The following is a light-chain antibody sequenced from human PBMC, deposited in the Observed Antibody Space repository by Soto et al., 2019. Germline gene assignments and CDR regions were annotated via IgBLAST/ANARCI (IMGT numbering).Light chain of an antibody. CDR2: DAS. CDR1: RSVSNY. V-gene: IGKV3-11*01. J-gene: IGKJ5*01. Sequence: EIVLTQSPATLSLSPGESATLSCRASRSVSNYLAWYQQKPGQAPRLLIYDASSRPTDIPARFSGSGSGTAFTLTISSLEPEDFALYYCQQRSNLPITFGQGTRLEIK. CDR3: QQRSNLPIT.